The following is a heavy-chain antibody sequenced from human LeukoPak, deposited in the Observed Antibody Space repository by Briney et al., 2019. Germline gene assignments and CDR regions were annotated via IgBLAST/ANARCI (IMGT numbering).Heavy chain of an antibody. CDR1: GYTFTSYY. D-gene: IGHD3-3*01. CDR2: INPNSGGT. J-gene: IGHJ4*02. CDR3: ARSRYDSLLFDY. V-gene: IGHV1-2*02. Sequence: ASVKVSCKASGYTFTSYYMHWVRQAPGQGLEWMGWINPNSGGTNYAQKFQGRVTMTRDTSISTAYMELSRLRSDDTAVYYCARSRYDSLLFDYWGQGTLVTVSS.